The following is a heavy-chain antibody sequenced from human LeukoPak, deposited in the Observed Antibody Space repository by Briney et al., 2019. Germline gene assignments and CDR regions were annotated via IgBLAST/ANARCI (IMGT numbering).Heavy chain of an antibody. CDR3: ARGYDSSGYYYAYYFDY. Sequence: SETLSLICAVSGGSISSSSYYWGCIRQPPGKGLEWIGSIYYSGSTYYTPSLKSRVTISVDTSKNQFSLKLSSVTAADTAVYYCARGYDSSGYYYAYYFDYWGQGTLVTVSS. J-gene: IGHJ4*02. CDR2: IYYSGST. CDR1: GGSISSSSYY. V-gene: IGHV4-39*01. D-gene: IGHD3-22*01.